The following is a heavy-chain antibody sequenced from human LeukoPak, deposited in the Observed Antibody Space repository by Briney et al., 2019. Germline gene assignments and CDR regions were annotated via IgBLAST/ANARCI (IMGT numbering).Heavy chain of an antibody. CDR1: GFTFNTYS. V-gene: IGHV3-48*02. CDR2: ISASSDST. Sequence: GGSLRLSCSASGFTFNTYSMNWVRQAPGKGLEWVSYISASSDSTYYADSVKGRFTISRDNAKNSLFLQMNSLRDEDTALYYCARDVGRGDGMDVWGLGTTVTVSS. CDR3: ARDVGRGDGMDV. J-gene: IGHJ6*02.